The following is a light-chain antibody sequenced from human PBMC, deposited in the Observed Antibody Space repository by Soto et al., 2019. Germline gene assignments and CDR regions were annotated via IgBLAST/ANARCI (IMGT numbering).Light chain of an antibody. Sequence: QSALTQPRSVSGSPGQSVTISCTGTSSDVTSYNYVSWYQHLPGKAPKLLIYDVSNRPSGVPDRFSGSQSGNTASLTISGLQADDEADYYCCSSTGRVSRVFGGGTKLTV. J-gene: IGLJ3*02. CDR3: CSSTGRVSRV. CDR1: SSDVTSYNY. CDR2: DVS. V-gene: IGLV2-11*01.